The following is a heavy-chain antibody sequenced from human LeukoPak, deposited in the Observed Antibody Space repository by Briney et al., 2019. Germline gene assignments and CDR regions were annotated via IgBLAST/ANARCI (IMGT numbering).Heavy chain of an antibody. CDR2: RNPHTGHT. Sequence: ASVKGSCKASGYTFPNYDINWVRQATGQGLEWMGWRNPHTGHTGYAQKFQGRVTFTRNTSISTAFMDLGSLMSEDTAVYYCARGDFWSGYSNYYYMDVWGKGTTVTVSS. CDR1: GYTFPNYD. V-gene: IGHV1-8*03. D-gene: IGHD3-3*01. CDR3: ARGDFWSGYSNYYYMDV. J-gene: IGHJ6*03.